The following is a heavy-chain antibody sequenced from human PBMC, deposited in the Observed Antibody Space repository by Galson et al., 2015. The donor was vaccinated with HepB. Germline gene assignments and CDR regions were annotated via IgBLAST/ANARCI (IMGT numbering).Heavy chain of an antibody. CDR1: GFTFDDYA. CDR2: ISWNSGSI. Sequence: LRLSCAASGFTFDDYAMHWVRQAPGKGLEWVSGISWNSGSIGYADSVKGRFTISRDNAKNSLYLQMNSLRAEDTALYYCASDLITIFGVALVVWGQGTTVTVSS. J-gene: IGHJ6*02. D-gene: IGHD3-3*01. V-gene: IGHV3-9*01. CDR3: ASDLITIFGVALVV.